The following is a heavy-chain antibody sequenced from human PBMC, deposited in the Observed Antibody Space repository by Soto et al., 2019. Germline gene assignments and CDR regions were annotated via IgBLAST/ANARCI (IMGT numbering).Heavy chain of an antibody. CDR2: ISSSSSYI. CDR1: GFTFSSYS. V-gene: IGHV3-21*01. CDR3: ARGNDYGPFFDY. Sequence: GGSLRLSCAASGFTFSSYSMNWVRQAPGKGLEWVSSISSSSSYIYYADSVKGRFTISRDNAKNSLYLQMNSLRAEDTAVYYCARGNDYGPFFDYWGQGTLVTVSS. J-gene: IGHJ4*02. D-gene: IGHD4-17*01.